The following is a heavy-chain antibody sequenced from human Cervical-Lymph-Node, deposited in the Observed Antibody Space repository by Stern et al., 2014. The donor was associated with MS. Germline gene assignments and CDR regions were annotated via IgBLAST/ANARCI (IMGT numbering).Heavy chain of an antibody. CDR1: GFPLRDHH. CDR3: ARDSVPNDAIWGRSQQRFGF. D-gene: IGHD3-16*01. V-gene: IGHV3-11*01. CDR2: ASGYATTI. J-gene: IGHJ4*02. Sequence: QVPLPQSRPALLPPPPSLTLPRPASGFPLRDHHMTRIPPAPRPGPARISYASGYATTIYYADSVRGRFIISRDNAKNSLYLQMNTLRAEDTAIYYCARDSVPNDAIWGRSQQRFGFWGQGTLVTVSS.